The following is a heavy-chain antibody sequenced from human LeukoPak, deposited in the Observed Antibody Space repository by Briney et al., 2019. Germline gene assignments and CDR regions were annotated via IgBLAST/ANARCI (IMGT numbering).Heavy chain of an antibody. V-gene: IGHV4-34*01. Sequence: PSETLSLTCAVYGGSFSGDFWSWIRQSPGKGLEWIGEINHGGSTTYNPSLQSRVTMSVDTSTNQISLKVTSVTAADTAVYYCAQRGSGSWNTPFDYWGQGTLVTVSS. D-gene: IGHD1/OR15-1a*01. CDR1: GGSFSGDF. J-gene: IGHJ4*02. CDR3: AQRGSGSWNTPFDY. CDR2: INHGGST.